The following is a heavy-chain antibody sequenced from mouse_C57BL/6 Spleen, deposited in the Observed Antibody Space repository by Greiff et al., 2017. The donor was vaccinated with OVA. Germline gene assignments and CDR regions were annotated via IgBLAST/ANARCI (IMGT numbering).Heavy chain of an antibody. CDR3: AREWSNYGAWFAY. Sequence: EVKLVESGGDLVKPGGSLKLSCAASGFTFSSYGMSWVRQTPDKRLEWVATISSGGSYTYYPDSVKGRFTISRDNAKNTLYLQMSSLKSEDTAMYYCAREWSNYGAWFAYWGQGTLVTVSA. CDR2: ISSGGSYT. V-gene: IGHV5-6*01. J-gene: IGHJ3*01. CDR1: GFTFSSYG. D-gene: IGHD2-5*01.